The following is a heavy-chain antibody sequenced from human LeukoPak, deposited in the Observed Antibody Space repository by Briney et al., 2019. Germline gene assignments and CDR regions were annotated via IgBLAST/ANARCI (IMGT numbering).Heavy chain of an antibody. Sequence: ASVKVSCKASGYTFTSYAMNWVRQAPGQGLEWMGWINTNTGNPTYAQGFTGRFVFSLDTSVSTAYLQISSLKAEDTAVYYCARVGSSWYGYWFDPWGQGTLVTVSS. D-gene: IGHD6-13*01. CDR1: GYTFTSYA. CDR2: INTNTGNP. J-gene: IGHJ5*02. CDR3: ARVGSSWYGYWFDP. V-gene: IGHV7-4-1*02.